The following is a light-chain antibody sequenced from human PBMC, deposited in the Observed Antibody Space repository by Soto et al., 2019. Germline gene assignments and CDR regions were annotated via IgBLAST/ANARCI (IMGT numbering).Light chain of an antibody. CDR3: PTWDSSLAAVV. CDR1: SFNIGGNY. V-gene: IGLV1-51*01. J-gene: IGLJ3*02. CDR2: GNN. Sequence: QSVLTQPPSVSAAPGQKVTISCSGSSFNIGGNYVSWYVQLPGTAPKFLIYGNNKRPSGIPDRFSGSKSGTSATLGITGLQTEDEADYYCPTWDSSLAAVVFGGGTK.